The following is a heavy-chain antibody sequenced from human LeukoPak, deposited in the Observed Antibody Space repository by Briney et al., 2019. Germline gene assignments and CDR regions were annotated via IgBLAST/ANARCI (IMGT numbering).Heavy chain of an antibody. CDR2: IYPGDSDT. CDR3: ARQQGYSSGSLTYDAFDI. D-gene: IGHD6-19*01. CDR1: GYRFTSYW. V-gene: IGHV5-51*01. J-gene: IGHJ3*02. Sequence: GESLKISCKGSGYRFTSYWIGWVRQMPGKGLEWMGIIYPGDSDTRYSPSFQGQVTISADKSISTAYLQWSSLKASDTAMYYCARQQGYSSGSLTYDAFDIWGQGTMVTVSS.